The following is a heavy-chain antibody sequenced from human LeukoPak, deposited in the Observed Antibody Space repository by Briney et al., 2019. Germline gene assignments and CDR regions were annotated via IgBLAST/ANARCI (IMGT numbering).Heavy chain of an antibody. D-gene: IGHD3-3*01. CDR2: IYYSGST. CDR3: ARHAYYDFWSGYYVYFDY. Sequence: SETLSLTCTVSGGSISSSSYYWGWIRQPPGKGLEWIGSIYYSGSTYYNPSLKSRVTISVDTSKNQFSLKLSSVTAADTAVYYCARHAYYDFWSGYYVYFDYWGQGTLVTVSS. CDR1: GGSISSSSYY. V-gene: IGHV4-39*01. J-gene: IGHJ4*02.